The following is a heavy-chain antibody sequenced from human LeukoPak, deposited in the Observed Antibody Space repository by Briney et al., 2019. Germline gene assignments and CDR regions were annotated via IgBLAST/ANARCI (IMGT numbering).Heavy chain of an antibody. Sequence: SETLSLTCAVSGGSISNNDWYSWVRQPPGEGLEWIGEIHHSGGTNYKSSLKSRVNISVDKSRNQFSLNLDSVIAADTAVYYCVVNGYYCLDIWGKGTTVTVSS. V-gene: IGHV4-4*02. CDR1: GGSISNNDW. CDR3: VVNGYYCLDI. J-gene: IGHJ6*03. CDR2: IHHSGGT.